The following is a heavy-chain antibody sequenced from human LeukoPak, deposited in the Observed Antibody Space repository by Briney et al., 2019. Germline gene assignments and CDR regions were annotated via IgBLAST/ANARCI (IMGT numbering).Heavy chain of an antibody. D-gene: IGHD4-17*01. Sequence: PSETLSLTCTVSGGSISSSSYYWGWIRQPPGKGLEWIGSIYYSGSTYYNPSLKSRVTISVDTSKNQFSLKLSSVTAADTAVYYCARGDHDYGMAFDIWGQGTMVTVSS. CDR1: GGSISSSSYY. CDR2: IYYSGST. CDR3: ARGDHDYGMAFDI. V-gene: IGHV4-39*01. J-gene: IGHJ3*02.